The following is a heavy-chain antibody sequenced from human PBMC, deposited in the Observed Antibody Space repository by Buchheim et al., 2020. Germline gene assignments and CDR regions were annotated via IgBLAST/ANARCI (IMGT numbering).Heavy chain of an antibody. D-gene: IGHD2-15*01. CDR2: INHSGST. V-gene: IGHV4-34*01. J-gene: IGHJ4*02. CDR1: GGSFSGYY. Sequence: QVQLQQWGAGLLKPSETLSLTCAVYGGSFSGYYWSWIRQPPGKGLEWIGEINHSGSTNYNPSLKSRVTISVDTSKNQFSLKLSSVTAADTAVYYCARKQTLGYCSGGSCYPYYFDYWGQGTL. CDR3: ARKQTLGYCSGGSCYPYYFDY.